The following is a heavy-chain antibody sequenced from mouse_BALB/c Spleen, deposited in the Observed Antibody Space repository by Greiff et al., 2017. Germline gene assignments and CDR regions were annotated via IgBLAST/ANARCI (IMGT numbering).Heavy chain of an antibody. V-gene: IGHV5-6*01. CDR3: ARGTTVLYYAMDY. CDR1: GFTFSSYG. CDR2: ISSCGSYT. J-gene: IGHJ4*01. D-gene: IGHD1-1*01. Sequence: EVQLVESGGDLVKPGGSLKLSCAASGFTFSSYGMSWVRQTPDKRLEWVATISSCGSYTYYPDSVKGRFTISRDNAKNTLYLQMSSLKSEDTAMYYCARGTTVLYYAMDYWGQGTSVTVSS.